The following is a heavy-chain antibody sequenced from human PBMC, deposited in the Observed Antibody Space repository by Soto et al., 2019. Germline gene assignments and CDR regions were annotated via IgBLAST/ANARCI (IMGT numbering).Heavy chain of an antibody. CDR1: GFTFGSYA. V-gene: IGHV3-23*01. D-gene: IGHD2-15*01. Sequence: EVQLLESGGGLVQPGGSLRLSCAASGFTFGSYAMSWVRQAPGKGLEWVSSISGSGGDTYYADSVKGRFTISRDNSKNTLYLQMNRVEAEDTAVYYCAARGSGGPCRGCYFDYWGQGTLVTVSS. CDR3: AARGSGGPCRGCYFDY. CDR2: ISGSGGDT. J-gene: IGHJ4*02.